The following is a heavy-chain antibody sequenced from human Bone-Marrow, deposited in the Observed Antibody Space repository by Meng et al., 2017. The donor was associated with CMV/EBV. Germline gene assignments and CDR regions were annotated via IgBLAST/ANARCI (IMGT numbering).Heavy chain of an antibody. V-gene: IGHV4-59*01. Sequence: GSLRLSCTVSGGSISSYYWSWIRQPPGKGLEWIGYIYYSGSTNYNPSLKSRVTISVDTSKNQFSLKLSSVTAADTAMYYCARTYSSSSYYYYGMDVWGQRTTVTVSS. D-gene: IGHD6-6*01. CDR2: IYYSGST. J-gene: IGHJ6*02. CDR3: ARTYSSSSYYYYGMDV. CDR1: GGSISSYY.